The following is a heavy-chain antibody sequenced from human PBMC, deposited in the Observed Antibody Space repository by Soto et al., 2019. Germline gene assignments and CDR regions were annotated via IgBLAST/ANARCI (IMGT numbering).Heavy chain of an antibody. J-gene: IGHJ4*02. CDR1: GYTFINYY. CDR2: INPTGGST. Sequence: QVQLVQSGAEVKKPGASVNISCKASGYTFINYYIHWVRQAPGQGLEWMAIINPTGGSTNYAQRSQGRVTLTMDTSTTTVYMELSSLRFEDTAVYYCARDLAAGDYWGQGTLVTVSS. CDR3: ARDLAAGDY. D-gene: IGHD6-25*01. V-gene: IGHV1-46*01.